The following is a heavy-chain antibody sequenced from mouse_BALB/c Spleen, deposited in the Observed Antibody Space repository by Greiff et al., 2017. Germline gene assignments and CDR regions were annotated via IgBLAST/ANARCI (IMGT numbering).Heavy chain of an antibody. J-gene: IGHJ4*01. CDR3: ASGNYDYYAMDY. V-gene: IGHV1-9*01. CDR2: ILPGSGST. Sequence: QVHVKQSGAELMKPGASVKISCKATGYTFSSYWIEWVKQRPGHGLEWIGEILPGSGSTNYNEKFKGKATFTADTSSNTAYMQLSSLTSEDSAVYYCASGNYDYYAMDYWGQGTSVTVSS. D-gene: IGHD2-1*01. CDR1: GYTFSSYW.